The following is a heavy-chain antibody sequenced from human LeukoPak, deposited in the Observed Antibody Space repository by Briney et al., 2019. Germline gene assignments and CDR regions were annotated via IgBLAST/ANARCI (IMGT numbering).Heavy chain of an antibody. CDR2: IIPIFGTA. J-gene: IGHJ6*02. CDR1: GGTFSSYA. D-gene: IGHD4-23*01. V-gene: IGHV1-69*05. Sequence: SVKVSCKASGGTFSSYAISWVRQAPGQGLEWMGGIIPIFGTANYAQKFQGRVTITTDESTSTAYMELSSLRSEDTAVYYCARGDSSTVVTDVYYYYYGMDVWGQGTTVTVSS. CDR3: ARGDSSTVVTDVYYYYYGMDV.